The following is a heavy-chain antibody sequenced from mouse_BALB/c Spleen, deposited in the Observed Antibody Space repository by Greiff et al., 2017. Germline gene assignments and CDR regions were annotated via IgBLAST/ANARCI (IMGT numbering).Heavy chain of an antibody. CDR2: IYPSDSYT. Sequence: QVHVKQPGAELVRPGASVKLSCKASGYTFTSYWINWVKQRPGQGLEWIGNIYPSDSYTNYNQKFKDKATLTVDKSSSTAYMQLSSPTSEDSAVYYCTGYGNYGAMDYWGQGTTLTVSS. CDR1: GYTFTSYW. J-gene: IGHJ2*01. D-gene: IGHD2-10*02. V-gene: IGHV1-69*02. CDR3: TGYGNYGAMDY.